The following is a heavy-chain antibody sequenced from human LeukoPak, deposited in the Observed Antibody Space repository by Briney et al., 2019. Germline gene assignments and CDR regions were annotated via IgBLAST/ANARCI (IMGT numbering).Heavy chain of an antibody. Sequence: AGGSLRLSCAASGFTFSSHGIHWVRQAPGKGLEWVAVIWSDGRNKFYADSVKGRFTVSRDNSKNTLFLQMSSLRADDTALYYCAREVTNDAFDIWGQGTMVTVSS. D-gene: IGHD4-17*01. J-gene: IGHJ3*02. V-gene: IGHV3-33*01. CDR2: IWSDGRNK. CDR3: AREVTNDAFDI. CDR1: GFTFSSHG.